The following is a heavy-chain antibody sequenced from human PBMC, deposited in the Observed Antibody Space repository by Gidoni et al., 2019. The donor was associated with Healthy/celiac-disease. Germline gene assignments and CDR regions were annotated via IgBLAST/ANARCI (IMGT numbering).Heavy chain of an antibody. V-gene: IGHV3-15*01. CDR2: IKSKTDGGTT. CDR1: GFTFSNAW. Sequence: EVQLVESGGGLVKPGGSLRLSCAASGFTFSNAWMSWVRQAPGKGLEWVGRIKSKTDGGTTDYAAPVKGRFTISRDDSKNTLYLQMNSLKTEDTAVYYCTTVDYGDYLGAFDIWGQGTMVTVSS. CDR3: TTVDYGDYLGAFDI. J-gene: IGHJ3*02. D-gene: IGHD4-17*01.